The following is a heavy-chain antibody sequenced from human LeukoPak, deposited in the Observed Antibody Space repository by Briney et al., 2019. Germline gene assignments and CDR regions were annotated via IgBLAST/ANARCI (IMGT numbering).Heavy chain of an antibody. D-gene: IGHD6-13*01. Sequence: PSETLSLTCAVYGGSSSGYYWSWIRQPPGKGLEWIGEINHSGSTNYNPSLKSRVTISVDTSKNQFSLKLSSVTAADTAVYYCASLYSSSRPRYYMDVWGKGTTVTVSS. V-gene: IGHV4-34*01. CDR1: GGSSSGYY. J-gene: IGHJ6*03. CDR3: ASLYSSSRPRYYMDV. CDR2: INHSGST.